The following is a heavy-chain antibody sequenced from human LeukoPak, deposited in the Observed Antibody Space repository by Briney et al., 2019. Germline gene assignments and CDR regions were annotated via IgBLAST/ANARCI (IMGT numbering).Heavy chain of an antibody. D-gene: IGHD1-1*01. Sequence: SGTLSLTCTVSGGSISSYYWSWIRQPPGKGLEWIGYISYSGSTNFNPSLKSRVTISVDTSKNQFSLKLSSVTAADTAVYYCAREGTAGTNLNWFDPWGQGTLVTVSS. CDR3: AREGTAGTNLNWFDP. CDR1: GGSISSYY. V-gene: IGHV4-59*01. J-gene: IGHJ5*02. CDR2: ISYSGST.